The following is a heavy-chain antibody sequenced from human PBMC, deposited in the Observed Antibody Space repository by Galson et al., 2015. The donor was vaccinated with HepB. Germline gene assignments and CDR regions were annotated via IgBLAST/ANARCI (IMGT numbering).Heavy chain of an antibody. CDR3: TTEFVVVIAQSEYYFDY. D-gene: IGHD2-21*01. CDR2: IKSKTDGGTT. Sequence: SLRLSCAASGFTFSNAWMSWVRQAPGKGLEWVGRIKSKTDGGTTDYAAPVKGRFTISRDDSKNTLYLQMNSLKTEDTAVYYCTTEFVVVIAQSEYYFDYWGQGTRVTVSS. V-gene: IGHV3-15*01. CDR1: GFTFSNAW. J-gene: IGHJ4*02.